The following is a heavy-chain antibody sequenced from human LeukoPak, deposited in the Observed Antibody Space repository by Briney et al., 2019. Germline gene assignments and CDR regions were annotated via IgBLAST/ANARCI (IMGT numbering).Heavy chain of an antibody. D-gene: IGHD3-22*01. V-gene: IGHV4-31*03. J-gene: IGHJ4*02. CDR1: GGSISSGGYY. Sequence: PSETLSLTCTVSGGSISSGGYYWSWIRQHPGKGLEWIGYIYYSGSTYYNPSLKSRVTISVDTSKKQFSLKLSSVTAADTAVYYCGACSGYYYVFDYWGQGTLVTVSS. CDR3: GACSGYYYVFDY. CDR2: IYYSGST.